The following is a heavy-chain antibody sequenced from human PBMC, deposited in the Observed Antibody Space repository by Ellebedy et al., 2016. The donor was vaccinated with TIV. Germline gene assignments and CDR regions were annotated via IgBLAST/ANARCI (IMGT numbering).Heavy chain of an antibody. CDR1: GGSISSYY. V-gene: IGHV4-59*08. Sequence: MPSETLSLTCTVSGGSISSYYWSWIRQPPGKGLEWIGYIYYSGSTNYNPSLKSRVTISVDTSKNQLSLKLSSVTAADTAVYYCARHGGDFDWLTWFDPWGQGTLVTVSS. CDR3: ARHGGDFDWLTWFDP. J-gene: IGHJ5*02. CDR2: IYYSGST. D-gene: IGHD3-9*01.